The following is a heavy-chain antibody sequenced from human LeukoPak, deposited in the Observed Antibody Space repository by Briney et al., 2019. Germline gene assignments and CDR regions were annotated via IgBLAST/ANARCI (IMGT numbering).Heavy chain of an antibody. D-gene: IGHD1-26*01. Sequence: GESLKISCKVTRYSLTSYCLGSVRQMTGKGLEWMGIIYHGESGPTYSPSFQGQVTISVDKSINTAYLQWSRLQASDTAMYYCGMSGDRVPLQDDVFDVWGQGTMVTVST. CDR1: RYSLTSYC. V-gene: IGHV5-51*01. CDR2: IYHGESGP. J-gene: IGHJ3*01. CDR3: GMSGDRVPLQDDVFDV.